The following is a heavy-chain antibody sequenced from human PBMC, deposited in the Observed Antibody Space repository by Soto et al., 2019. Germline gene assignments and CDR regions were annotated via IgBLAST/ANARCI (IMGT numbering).Heavy chain of an antibody. CDR2: ISGDGGST. CDR1: GFTFDDYA. J-gene: IGHJ1*01. D-gene: IGHD1-26*01. CDR3: AKDMGVVGATKAAYFQH. V-gene: IGHV3-43*02. Sequence: GGSLRLSCAASGFTFDDYAMHWVRQAPGKGLEWVSLISGDGGSTYYADSVKGRFTISRDNSKNSLYLQMNSLRTEDTAVYYCAKDMGVVGATKAAYFQHWGQGTLVTVSS.